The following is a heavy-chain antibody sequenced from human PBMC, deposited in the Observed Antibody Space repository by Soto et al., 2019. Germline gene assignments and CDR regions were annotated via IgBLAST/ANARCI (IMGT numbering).Heavy chain of an antibody. D-gene: IGHD5-18*01. Sequence: LRLSCAASGFTFSSYDIHWVRQATGKGLEWVSAIGTAGDPYYPGSVKGRFTISRENAKNSLYLQMNSQRAGDTAVYYCARAVNSYGPSFDYWGQGTLVTVSS. J-gene: IGHJ4*02. CDR3: ARAVNSYGPSFDY. V-gene: IGHV3-13*05. CDR2: IGTAGDP. CDR1: GFTFSSYD.